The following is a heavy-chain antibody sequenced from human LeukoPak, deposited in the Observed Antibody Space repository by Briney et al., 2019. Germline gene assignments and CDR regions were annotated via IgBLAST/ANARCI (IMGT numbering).Heavy chain of an antibody. Sequence: ASVKVSCTASGYTFTSYYMHWVRQAPGQGLEWMGIINPSGGSTSYAQKFQGRVTMTRDTSTSTAYMELRSLRSDDTAVYYCARETVTYDFDYWGQGTLVTVSS. J-gene: IGHJ4*02. V-gene: IGHV1-46*01. D-gene: IGHD4-17*01. CDR3: ARETVTYDFDY. CDR2: INPSGGST. CDR1: GYTFTSYY.